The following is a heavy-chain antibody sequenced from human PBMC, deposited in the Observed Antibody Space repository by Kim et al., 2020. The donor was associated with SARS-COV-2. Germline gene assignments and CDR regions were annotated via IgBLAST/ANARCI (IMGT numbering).Heavy chain of an antibody. CDR3: AREVRGYGMDV. Sequence: SETLSLTCTVSGGSISSYYWSWIRQPPGKGLEWIGYIYYSGSTNYNPSLKSRVTISVDTSKNQFSLKLSSVTAADTAVYYCAREVRGYGMDVWGQGTTVTVSS. V-gene: IGHV4-59*13. CDR2: IYYSGST. J-gene: IGHJ6*02. CDR1: GGSISSYY.